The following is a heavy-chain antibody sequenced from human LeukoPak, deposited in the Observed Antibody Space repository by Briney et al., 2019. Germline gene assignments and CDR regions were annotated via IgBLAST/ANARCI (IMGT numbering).Heavy chain of an antibody. D-gene: IGHD2-2*02. CDR1: GYTFTSYD. CDR3: ARGSRYCSSTSCYIPY. CDR2: MNPNSGNT. J-gene: IGHJ4*02. V-gene: IGHV1-8*01. Sequence: APVKVSCKASGYTFTSYDINWVRQATGQGLEGMGWMNPNSGNTGYAQKFKGRVTMTRNTSISTAYMELSSLRSEDTAVYYCARGSRYCSSTSCYIPYWGQGTLVTVSS.